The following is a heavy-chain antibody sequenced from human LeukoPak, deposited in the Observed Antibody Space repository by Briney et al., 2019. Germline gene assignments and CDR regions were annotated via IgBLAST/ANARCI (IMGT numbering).Heavy chain of an antibody. Sequence: SETQSLTCTVSGGSISSSSYYWGWIRQPPGKGLEWIGSIYYSGSTYYNPSLKSRVTISVDTSKNQFSLKLSSVTAADTAVYYCARCHRFGELLWFDYWGQGTLVTVSS. D-gene: IGHD3-10*01. V-gene: IGHV4-39*07. CDR1: GGSISSSSYY. J-gene: IGHJ4*02. CDR2: IYYSGST. CDR3: ARCHRFGELLWFDY.